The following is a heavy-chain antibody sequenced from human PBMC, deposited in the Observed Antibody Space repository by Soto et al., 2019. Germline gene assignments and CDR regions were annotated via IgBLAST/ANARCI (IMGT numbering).Heavy chain of an antibody. CDR3: ARHPGYCGGDCYSQDAFDI. CDR1: GYSFTSYW. D-gene: IGHD2-21*02. CDR2: IDPSDSYT. Sequence: PGESLKISCKGSGYSFTSYWISWVRQMPGKGLEWMGRIDPSDSYTNYSPSFQGHVTIAADKSISTAYLQWTSRKASDTAMDYCARHPGYCGGDCYSQDAFDIWGQGTMVTVSS. V-gene: IGHV5-10-1*01. J-gene: IGHJ3*02.